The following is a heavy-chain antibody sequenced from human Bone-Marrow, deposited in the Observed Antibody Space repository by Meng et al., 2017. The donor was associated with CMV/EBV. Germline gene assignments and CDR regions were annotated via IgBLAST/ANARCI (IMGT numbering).Heavy chain of an antibody. D-gene: IGHD3-3*01. CDR3: ARHRSEFWSGYHNWFDP. Sequence: KVSCKASGYTFTSYGISWVRQMPGKGLEWMGRIDPSDSYTNYTPSFQGHVTISADKSISTAYLQWSSLKASNTAMYYRARHRSEFWSGYHNWFDPWAQGTLGTVPS. J-gene: IGHJ5*02. CDR2: IDPSDSYT. CDR1: GYTFTSYG. V-gene: IGHV5-10-1*01.